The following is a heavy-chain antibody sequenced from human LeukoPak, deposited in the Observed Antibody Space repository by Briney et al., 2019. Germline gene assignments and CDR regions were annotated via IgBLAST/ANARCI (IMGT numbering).Heavy chain of an antibody. CDR1: GGTLSSYA. D-gene: IGHD3-22*01. J-gene: IGHJ3*02. CDR2: IIPIFGTA. V-gene: IGHV1-69*13. Sequence: ASVNVSCKASGGTLSSYAISWVRQAPGQGLEWVGGIIPIFGTANYAQKFQGRVTITADESTSTAYMELSSLRSEDTAVYYCARVRYDSSGYHAFDIWGQGKMVTVSS. CDR3: ARVRYDSSGYHAFDI.